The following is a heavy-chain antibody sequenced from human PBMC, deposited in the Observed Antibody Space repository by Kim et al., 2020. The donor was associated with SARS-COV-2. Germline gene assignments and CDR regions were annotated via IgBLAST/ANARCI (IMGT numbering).Heavy chain of an antibody. Sequence: PAPQSRVTISVDTSKNKSSLKLSAVTAADTAVYYCAREQQLVDYYDGMDVWGQGPTVTVSS. D-gene: IGHD6-13*01. V-gene: IGHV4-34*01. CDR3: AREQQLVDYYDGMDV. J-gene: IGHJ6*02.